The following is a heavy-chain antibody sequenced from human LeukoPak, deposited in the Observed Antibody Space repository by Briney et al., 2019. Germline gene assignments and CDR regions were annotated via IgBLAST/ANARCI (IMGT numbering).Heavy chain of an antibody. J-gene: IGHJ4*02. CDR2: LHSDGSNT. CDR3: AKEYCSGGSCYPYYFDY. V-gene: IGHV3-74*01. D-gene: IGHD2-15*01. CDR1: GFTFSGFW. Sequence: PGGSLRLSCAASGFTFSGFWMHWVRQAPGKGQVWISRLHSDGSNTDYADSVKGRFTISRDNAKNTLYLQMNSLRAEDTAVYYCAKEYCSGGSCYPYYFDYWGQGTLVTVSS.